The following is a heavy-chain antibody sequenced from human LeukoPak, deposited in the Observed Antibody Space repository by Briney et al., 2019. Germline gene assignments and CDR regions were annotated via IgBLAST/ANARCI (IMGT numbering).Heavy chain of an antibody. CDR1: GFTVSNNY. J-gene: IGHJ4*02. CDR3: SRSGSH. CDR2: IYSGGST. Sequence: GGALRLSCAASGFTVSNNYMSWVGQAAGKGLEGVAVIYSGGSTYYTDSVQRRFNNSTENSKNQLYLQMNGLRAEDKAVYYCSRSGSHWVQGTLVTVSS. V-gene: IGHV3-66*02. D-gene: IGHD3-3*01.